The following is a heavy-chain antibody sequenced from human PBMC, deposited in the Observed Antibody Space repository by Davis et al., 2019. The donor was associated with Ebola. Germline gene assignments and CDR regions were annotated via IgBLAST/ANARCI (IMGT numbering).Heavy chain of an antibody. D-gene: IGHD1-26*01. V-gene: IGHV3-30-3*01. Sequence: GESLKISCAASGFTFSSFAMHWVRQAPGKGPEWVAVISFDGITKNYADFAKGRFSISRDNSKKMLYLQMNSLRAEDTAVYFCATCSGSYDPFDSWGQGTPVTVSS. CDR3: ATCSGSYDPFDS. CDR1: GFTFSSFA. J-gene: IGHJ4*02. CDR2: ISFDGITK.